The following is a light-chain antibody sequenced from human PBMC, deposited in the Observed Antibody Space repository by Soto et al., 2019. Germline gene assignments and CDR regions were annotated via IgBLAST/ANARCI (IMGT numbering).Light chain of an antibody. Sequence: DIQMTQSPSTLSASVGDRVTITCRASQTISSWLAWYQQKPGKAPKLLIYKASTLKSGVPSRFSGRGSGTECTLTICSLQPEEFATYYCHKYIRYTWPFGQGTDWIS. CDR2: KAS. J-gene: IGKJ5*01. CDR1: QTISSW. V-gene: IGKV1-5*03. CDR3: HKYIRYTWP.